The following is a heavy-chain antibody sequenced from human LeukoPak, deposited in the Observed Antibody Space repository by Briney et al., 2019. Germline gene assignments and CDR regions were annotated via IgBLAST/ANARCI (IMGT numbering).Heavy chain of an antibody. D-gene: IGHD3-10*01. Sequence: SQTLSLTCAVPGASISSGDYSWSWIRQPPGKGLEWIGYIYHNGSTTYNPSLKSRLTISLDRSKNQISLKLNSVTAADTAVYYCAADYTSRSYRFDHWGQGTLVTVSS. V-gene: IGHV4-30-2*01. CDR3: AADYTSRSYRFDH. CDR2: IYHNGST. J-gene: IGHJ4*02. CDR1: GASISSGDYS.